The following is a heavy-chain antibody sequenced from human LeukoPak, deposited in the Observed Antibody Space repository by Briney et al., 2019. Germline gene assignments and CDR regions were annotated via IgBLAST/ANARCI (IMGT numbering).Heavy chain of an antibody. CDR3: ATSYYDYVWGSYRYTYFDY. V-gene: IGHV1-69*13. Sequence: ASVKVSCKASGYTFTSYGISWVRQAPGQGLERMGGIIPIFGTANYAQKFQGRVTITADESTSTAYMELSSLRSEDTAVYYCATSYYDYVWGSYRYTYFDYWGQGTLVTVSS. CDR1: GYTFTSYG. J-gene: IGHJ4*02. D-gene: IGHD3-16*02. CDR2: IIPIFGTA.